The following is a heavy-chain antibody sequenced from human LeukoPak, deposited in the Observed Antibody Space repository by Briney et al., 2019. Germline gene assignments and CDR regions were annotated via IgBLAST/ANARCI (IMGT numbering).Heavy chain of an antibody. CDR1: GYTFTSYG. Sequence: GASVKVSCKASGYTFTSYGISWVRQAPGQGLEWMGWISAYNGNTNYAQKLQGRVTMTTDTSTSTAYMELRSLRSDDTAVYYCARDLGFAGIVVVPAATPKDYWGQGTLVTVSS. D-gene: IGHD2-2*01. CDR3: ARDLGFAGIVVVPAATPKDY. CDR2: ISAYNGNT. J-gene: IGHJ4*02. V-gene: IGHV1-18*01.